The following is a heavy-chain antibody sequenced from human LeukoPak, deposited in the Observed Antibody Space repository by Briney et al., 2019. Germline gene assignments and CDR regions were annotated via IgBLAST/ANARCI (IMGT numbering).Heavy chain of an antibody. CDR3: TSNLYCSTSSCYTLDN. D-gene: IGHD2-2*02. CDR2: IKSKSERGTT. V-gene: IGHV3-15*01. CDR1: GFTFSNGW. Sequence: GGSLRLSCAASGFTFSNGWMSWVRQAPGKGLEWVGRIKSKSERGTTDYAAPVKGRFTISRDGSTNAVYLHMNSLKTEDTAVYFCTSNLYCSTSSCYTLDNWGQGTLVAVSP. J-gene: IGHJ4*02.